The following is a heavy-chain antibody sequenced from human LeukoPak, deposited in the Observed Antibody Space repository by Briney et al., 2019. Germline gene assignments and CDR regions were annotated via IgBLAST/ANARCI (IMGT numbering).Heavy chain of an antibody. V-gene: IGHV4-59*01. CDR2: IYYSGST. D-gene: IGHD5-18*01. CDR3: ARGATSHVDTAMAH. Sequence: PSETLSLTCTVSGGSISSYYWSWIRQPPGKGLEWIGYIYYSGSTNYNPSLMSRVTISVDTSKNQFSLKLSSVTAADTAVYYCARGATSHVDTAMAHWGQGTLVTVPS. CDR1: GGSISSYY. J-gene: IGHJ4*02.